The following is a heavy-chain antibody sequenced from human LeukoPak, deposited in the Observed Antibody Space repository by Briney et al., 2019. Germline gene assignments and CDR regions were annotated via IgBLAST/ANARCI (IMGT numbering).Heavy chain of an antibody. V-gene: IGHV1-18*01. J-gene: IGHJ4*02. D-gene: IGHD6-19*01. Sequence: GASVKVSCKSSGYTFTSYGISWVRQAPGQGLEWMGWISAYNGNTNYAQKLQGRVTMTTDTSTSTAYMELRSLRSDDTAVYYCARGIGRIAVAGGIDYWGQGTLVTVSS. CDR2: ISAYNGNT. CDR3: ARGIGRIAVAGGIDY. CDR1: GYTFTSYG.